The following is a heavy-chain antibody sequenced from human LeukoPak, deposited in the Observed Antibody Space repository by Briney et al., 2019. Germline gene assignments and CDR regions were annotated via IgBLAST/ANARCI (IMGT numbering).Heavy chain of an antibody. D-gene: IGHD3-10*01. Sequence: GGSLRLSCAASGFTFSSYAMHWVRQAPGKGLEYVSAISSNGGSTYYANSVKGRFTISRDNSKNTLYLQMGSLRAEDMAVYYCARVGGSGSFVFDIWGQGTMVTVSS. CDR2: ISSNGGST. CDR1: GFTFSSYA. V-gene: IGHV3-64*01. CDR3: ARVGGSGSFVFDI. J-gene: IGHJ3*02.